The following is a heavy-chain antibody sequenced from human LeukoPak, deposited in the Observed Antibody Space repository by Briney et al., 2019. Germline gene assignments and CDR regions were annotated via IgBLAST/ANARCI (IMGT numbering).Heavy chain of an antibody. CDR2: IYHSGTT. Sequence: SETLSLTCSVSGHSISSGYSWGWIRQPPGKGLEWIGNIYHSGTTYCNPSLESRVTISVDTSKNQLSLKLSSVTAADTAVYYCARSREGRGVNFDYWGQGILVTVSS. D-gene: IGHD5-12*01. CDR3: ARSREGRGVNFDY. V-gene: IGHV4-38-2*02. CDR1: GHSISSGYS. J-gene: IGHJ4*02.